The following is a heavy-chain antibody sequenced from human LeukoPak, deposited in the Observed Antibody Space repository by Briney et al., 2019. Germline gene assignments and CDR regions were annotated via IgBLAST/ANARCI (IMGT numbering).Heavy chain of an antibody. Sequence: GGSMRLSCAASGFTFSDYYMSWIRQAPGKGLEWVSYITYNSGTIFYADSVKGRFTISRDNAKDSLYLQMSSLRDEDTAVYYCARDSGYSYADDYWGQGTLVTVSS. CDR2: ITYNSGTI. J-gene: IGHJ4*02. V-gene: IGHV3-11*01. CDR1: GFTFSDYY. D-gene: IGHD5-18*01. CDR3: ARDSGYSYADDY.